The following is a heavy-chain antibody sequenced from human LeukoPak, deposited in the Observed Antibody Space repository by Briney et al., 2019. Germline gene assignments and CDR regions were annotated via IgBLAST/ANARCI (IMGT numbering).Heavy chain of an antibody. D-gene: IGHD3-3*01. CDR1: GYTFTGYY. V-gene: IGHV1-2*02. J-gene: IGHJ6*04. Sequence: ASVKVSCKASGYTFTGYYMHWVRQAPGQGLEWMGWINPNSGGTNYAQKFQGRVTMTRDTSISTAYMELSRLRSEDTAVYYCARGIFGVAERMDVWGKGTTVTVSS. CDR3: ARGIFGVAERMDV. CDR2: INPNSGGT.